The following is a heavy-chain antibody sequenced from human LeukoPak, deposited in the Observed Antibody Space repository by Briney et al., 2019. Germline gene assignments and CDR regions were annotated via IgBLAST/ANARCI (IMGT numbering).Heavy chain of an antibody. CDR3: ARYYYGSGSYPEGDWFDP. Sequence: GGSLRLSRAASGFTFSSYSMNWVRQAPGKGLEWVSSISSSSSYIYYADSVKGRFTISRDNAKNSLYLQMNSLRAEDTAVYYCARYYYGSGSYPEGDWFDPWGQGTLVTVSS. CDR2: ISSSSSYI. CDR1: GFTFSSYS. J-gene: IGHJ5*02. V-gene: IGHV3-21*01. D-gene: IGHD3-10*01.